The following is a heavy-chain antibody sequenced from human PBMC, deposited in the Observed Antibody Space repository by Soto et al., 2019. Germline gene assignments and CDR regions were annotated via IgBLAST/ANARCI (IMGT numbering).Heavy chain of an antibody. CDR2: IIPIFGTA. D-gene: IGHD3-22*01. CDR1: GGTFSSYA. Sequence: ASVKVSCKASGGTFSSYAISWVRQAPGQGLEWMGGIIPIFGTANYAQKFQGRVTITADESTSTAYMELSSLRSEDTAVYYCARDRVNYYDSSGYHTLDYWGQGTLVTVSS. CDR3: ARDRVNYYDSSGYHTLDY. J-gene: IGHJ4*02. V-gene: IGHV1-69*13.